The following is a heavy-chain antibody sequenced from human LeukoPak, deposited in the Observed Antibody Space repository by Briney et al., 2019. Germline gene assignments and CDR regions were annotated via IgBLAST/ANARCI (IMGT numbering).Heavy chain of an antibody. CDR2: ISYDGSNK. D-gene: IGHD1-7*01. CDR3: AKAGGDWNYDYFDY. V-gene: IGHV3-30*18. Sequence: GRSLRLSCAASGFTFSSYGMHWVRQAPGKGLEWVAVISYDGSNKYYADSVKGRFTISRDNSKNTLYLQMNSLRAEDTAVYYCAKAGGDWNYDYFDYWGQGTLVTVSS. J-gene: IGHJ4*02. CDR1: GFTFSSYG.